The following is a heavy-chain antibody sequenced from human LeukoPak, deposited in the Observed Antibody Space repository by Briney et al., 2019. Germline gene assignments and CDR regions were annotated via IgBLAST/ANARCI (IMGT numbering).Heavy chain of an antibody. CDR3: ARSELGYNYYYMDV. CDR2: ISSSGSTI. CDR1: GFTFSSYE. Sequence: GGSLRLSCAASGFTFSSYEMNWVRQAPGKGLEWVSYISSSGSTIYYADSVKGRFTISRDNAKNSLYLQMNSLRAEDTAVYYCARSELGYNYYYMDVWGKGTTVTISS. D-gene: IGHD3-10*01. V-gene: IGHV3-48*03. J-gene: IGHJ6*03.